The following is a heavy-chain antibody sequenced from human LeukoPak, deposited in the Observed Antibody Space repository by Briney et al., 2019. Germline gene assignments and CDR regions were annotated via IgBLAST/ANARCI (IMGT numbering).Heavy chain of an antibody. D-gene: IGHD3-22*01. Sequence: SETLSLTCTVSGGSISSYYWSWLRQPPGNGLEWIGYIYYSASTNYNPSLKSRVTISVDTSKNQFSLKLSSVTAADTAVYYCVAYYDTAFDIWGQGTMVTVSS. J-gene: IGHJ3*02. CDR2: IYYSAST. V-gene: IGHV4-59*01. CDR3: VAYYDTAFDI. CDR1: GGSISSYY.